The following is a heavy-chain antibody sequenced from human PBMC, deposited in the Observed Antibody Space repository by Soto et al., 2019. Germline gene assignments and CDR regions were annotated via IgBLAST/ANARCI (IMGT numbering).Heavy chain of an antibody. J-gene: IGHJ4*03. CDR2: IHYSGNT. CDR1: GDSISSDY. V-gene: IGHV4-59*08. Sequence: SLTCIVSGDSISSDYWSWIRQPPGKGLEWIGDIHYSGNTKYNPSLESRVTISMDTSKNHFPLKLTSVTAADTAVYYCARRRRDGNNVFDYWGQGILVTVS. CDR3: ARRRRDGNNVFDY. D-gene: IGHD1-1*01.